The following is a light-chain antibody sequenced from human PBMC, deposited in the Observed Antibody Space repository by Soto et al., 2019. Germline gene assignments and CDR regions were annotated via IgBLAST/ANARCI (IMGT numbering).Light chain of an antibody. CDR2: DAS. CDR1: QSINHW. Sequence: DIQMTQSPSTLSASVGDRVTITCRASQSINHWLAWYQQKAGKAPKLLIYDASNLDSGVPSRFSGSGSGTEFTRTISGLQPGDFATYSCQEYNSDWGTFGQGTKVEVK. CDR3: QEYNSDWGT. J-gene: IGKJ1*01. V-gene: IGKV1-5*01.